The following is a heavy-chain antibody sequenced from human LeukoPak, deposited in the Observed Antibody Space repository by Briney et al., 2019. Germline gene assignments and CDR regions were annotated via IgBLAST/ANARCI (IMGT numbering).Heavy chain of an antibody. J-gene: IGHJ4*02. CDR2: IYYSGST. V-gene: IGHV4-59*08. D-gene: IGHD6-13*01. CDR1: GGSISSYY. CDR3: ASSSWYGKLDY. Sequence: PSETLSLTCTVSGGSISSYYWSWIRQPPGKGLEWIGYIYYSGSTNYNPPLKSRVTISADTSKNQFSLKLSSVTAADTAVYYCASSSWYGKLDYWGQGTLVTVSS.